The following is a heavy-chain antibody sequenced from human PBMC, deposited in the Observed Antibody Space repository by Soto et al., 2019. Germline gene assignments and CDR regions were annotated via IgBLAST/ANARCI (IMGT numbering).Heavy chain of an antibody. CDR3: ARNKQGSGWTRSGFDY. Sequence: GGSLRLSCAASGFTFSSYGMHWVRQAPGKGLEWVAVIWYDGSNKYYADSVKGRFTISRDNSKNTLYLQMNSLRAEDTAVYYCARNKQGSGWTRSGFDYWGQGTLVTVSS. V-gene: IGHV3-33*01. J-gene: IGHJ4*02. CDR2: IWYDGSNK. CDR1: GFTFSSYG. D-gene: IGHD6-19*01.